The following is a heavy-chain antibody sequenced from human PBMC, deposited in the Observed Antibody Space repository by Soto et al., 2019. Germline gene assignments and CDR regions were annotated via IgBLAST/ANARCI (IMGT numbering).Heavy chain of an antibody. J-gene: IGHJ6*02. CDR3: ARGPWDV. V-gene: IGHV3-30-3*01. Sequence: QVQLVESGGGVVQPGRSLRLSCAASGFTFSSYAMHWVRQAPGKGLEWVAVISYDGSNKYYADSVKGRFTISRDNSKNTLYLQMNSLRAEDTAVYYCARGPWDVWGQGTTVTVSS. CDR2: ISYDGSNK. CDR1: GFTFSSYA.